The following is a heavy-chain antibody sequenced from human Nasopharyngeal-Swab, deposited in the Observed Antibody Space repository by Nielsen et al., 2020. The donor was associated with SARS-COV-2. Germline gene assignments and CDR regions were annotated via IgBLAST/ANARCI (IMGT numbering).Heavy chain of an antibody. Sequence: GESLKISCAASGFTFSSYWMSWVRQAPGKGLEWVANIKQDGSEKYYVDSVKGRSTISRDNAKNSLYLQMNSLRAEDTAVYYCARSLYYYYDSSGYSLWGQGTLVTVSS. CDR1: GFTFSSYW. D-gene: IGHD3-22*01. CDR2: IKQDGSEK. V-gene: IGHV3-7*01. CDR3: ARSLYYYYDSSGYSL. J-gene: IGHJ4*02.